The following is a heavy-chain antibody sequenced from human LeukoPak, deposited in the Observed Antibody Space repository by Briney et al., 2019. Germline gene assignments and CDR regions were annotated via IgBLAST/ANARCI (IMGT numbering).Heavy chain of an antibody. Sequence: PGGSLRLSCAASGFTFSSYSMNWVRQAPGKGLEWVSYISSSTIYYADSVKGRFTISRDNAKNSLYLQMNSLRAEDTAVYYCAGENYYDSSGYYGDNWFDPWGQGTLVTVSS. CDR1: GFTFSSYS. D-gene: IGHD3-22*01. CDR2: ISSSTI. CDR3: AGENYYDSSGYYGDNWFDP. J-gene: IGHJ5*02. V-gene: IGHV3-48*04.